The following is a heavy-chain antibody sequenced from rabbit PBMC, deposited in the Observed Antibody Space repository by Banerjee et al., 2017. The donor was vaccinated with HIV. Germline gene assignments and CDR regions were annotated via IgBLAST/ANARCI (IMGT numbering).Heavy chain of an antibody. CDR1: GFSFSTNY. D-gene: IGHD7-1*01. J-gene: IGHJ4*01. V-gene: IGHV1S40*01. CDR2: IYTTTSPI. CDR3: ARDFVDIGYTFDL. Sequence: QSLEESGGDLVKPGASLTLTCTASGFSFSTNYMCWVRQAPGKGLELIACIYTTTSPIYYASWAKGRFTISKTSTTVTLQMTSLTAADTATYFCARDFVDIGYTFDLWGPGTLVTVS.